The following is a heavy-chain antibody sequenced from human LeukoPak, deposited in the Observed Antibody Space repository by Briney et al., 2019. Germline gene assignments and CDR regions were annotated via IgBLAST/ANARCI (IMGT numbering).Heavy chain of an antibody. CDR2: ISGNGENT. CDR1: GFTFGGYG. J-gene: IGHJ4*02. CDR3: AEGNRGGYTTAFDY. Sequence: GGSLRLSCAASGFTFGGYGMTWVRQAPGKGLEWVSSISGNGENTYNADSVKGRFTISRDNSKNMLYLQMNSLRADDTAVYYCAEGNRGGYTTAFDYWGQGTLVTVSS. D-gene: IGHD5-12*01. V-gene: IGHV3-23*01.